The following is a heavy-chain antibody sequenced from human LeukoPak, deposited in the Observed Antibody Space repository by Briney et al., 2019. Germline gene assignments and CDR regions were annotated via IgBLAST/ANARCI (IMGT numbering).Heavy chain of an antibody. CDR1: GYAFIDHH. J-gene: IGHJ5*02. CDR3: ARGTFDP. CDR2: IHPNSGGT. V-gene: IGHV1-2*02. D-gene: IGHD3/OR15-3a*01. Sequence: ASVNVSFKTSGYAFIDHHMHWVRQAPGQGLEWMGWIHPNSGGTNYAQRFQGRVTMTRDTSISTVYMELSRLRSDDTAVYYCARGTFDPWGRGTLVTVSS.